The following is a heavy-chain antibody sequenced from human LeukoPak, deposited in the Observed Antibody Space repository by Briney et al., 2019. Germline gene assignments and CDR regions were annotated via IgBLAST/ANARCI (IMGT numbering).Heavy chain of an antibody. CDR1: GGSISSSSYY. D-gene: IGHD3-22*01. Sequence: KPSETLSLTCTVSGGSISSSSYYWGWIRQPPGKGLEWIGSIYYSGSTYYNPSLKSRVTISVDTSKNQFSLKLSSVTAADTAVCYCAKIKSVTYYYDSSGYYYPNDDAFDIWGQGTMVTVSS. CDR3: AKIKSVTYYYDSSGYYYPNDDAFDI. V-gene: IGHV4-39*01. CDR2: IYYSGST. J-gene: IGHJ3*02.